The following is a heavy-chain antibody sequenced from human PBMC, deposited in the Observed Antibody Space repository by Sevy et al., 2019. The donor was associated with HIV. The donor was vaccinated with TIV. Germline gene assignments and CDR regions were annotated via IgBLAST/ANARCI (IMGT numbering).Heavy chain of an antibody. CDR2: LSGGGGSP. J-gene: IGHJ3*02. CDR1: GFTFTSYA. Sequence: GGSLRLSCAASGFTFTSYAMSWVRQTPGKGLEWVSGLSGGGGSPFYAYSVKGRFTISRDNSKNTLYLQMNSLRAEDTALYYCAKDRIWELGDAFDIWGQGTMVTVSS. V-gene: IGHV3-23*01. CDR3: AKDRIWELGDAFDI. D-gene: IGHD1-26*01.